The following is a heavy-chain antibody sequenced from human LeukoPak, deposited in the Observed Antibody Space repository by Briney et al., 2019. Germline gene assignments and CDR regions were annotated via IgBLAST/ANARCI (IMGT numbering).Heavy chain of an antibody. V-gene: IGHV3-49*04. D-gene: IGHD3-9*01. Sequence: GGSLRLSCTASGFTFGDYAMSWVRQAPGKGLEWVGFIRSKAYGGTTEYAASVKGRFTISRDDSKSIAYLQMNSLKTEDTAVYYCTRRERYFGWLWIVDYWGQGTLVTVSS. CDR1: GFTFGDYA. CDR3: TRRERYFGWLWIVDY. CDR2: IRSKAYGGTT. J-gene: IGHJ4*02.